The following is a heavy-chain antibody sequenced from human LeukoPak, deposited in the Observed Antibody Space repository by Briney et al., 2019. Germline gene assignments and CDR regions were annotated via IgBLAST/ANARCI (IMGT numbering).Heavy chain of an antibody. V-gene: IGHV3-33*08. CDR3: ARISIAAAGTTTYYYYGMDV. D-gene: IGHD6-13*01. CDR1: GFTFSSYG. J-gene: IGHJ6*02. Sequence: PGGSLRLSCAASGFTFSSYGMHWVRQAPGKGLEWVAVIWYDGSNKYYADSVKGRFTISRDNSKNTLYLQMNSLRAEDTAVYYCARISIAAAGTTTYYYYGMDVWGQGTTVTVSS. CDR2: IWYDGSNK.